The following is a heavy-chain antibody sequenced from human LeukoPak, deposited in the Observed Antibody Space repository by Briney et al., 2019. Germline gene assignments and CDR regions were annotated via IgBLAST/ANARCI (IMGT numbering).Heavy chain of an antibody. CDR1: GFTFSSYA. V-gene: IGHV3-23*01. D-gene: IGHD4-17*01. CDR3: AKVFRKDGDFHLFDY. CDR2: INNSGDRT. Sequence: GSLRLSCAASGFTFSSYAMSWVRQAPGKGLEWVSAINNSGDRTYYADSVKGRFAIFRDNSKNTLCLQMSSLRAEDTAVYYCAKVFRKDGDFHLFDYWGQGTLVTISS. J-gene: IGHJ4*02.